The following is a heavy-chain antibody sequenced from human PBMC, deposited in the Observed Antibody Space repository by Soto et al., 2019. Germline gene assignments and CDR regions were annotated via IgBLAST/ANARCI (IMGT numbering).Heavy chain of an antibody. CDR2: IYYSGST. CDR3: ARGAIKYYYDSSGYSDFNDAFDI. CDR1: GGSISSYY. J-gene: IGHJ3*02. V-gene: IGHV4-59*01. D-gene: IGHD3-22*01. Sequence: PSETLSLTCTVSGGSISSYYWSWIRQPPGKGLEWIGYIYYSGSTNYNPSLKSRVTISVDTSKNQFSLKLSSVTAADTAVYYYARGAIKYYYDSSGYSDFNDAFDIWGQGTMVTVSS.